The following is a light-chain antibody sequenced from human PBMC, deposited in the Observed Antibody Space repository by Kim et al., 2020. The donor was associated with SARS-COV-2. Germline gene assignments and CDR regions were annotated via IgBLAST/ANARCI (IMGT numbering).Light chain of an antibody. V-gene: IGKV3-20*01. J-gene: IGKJ2*01. Sequence: DIVLTQSPGTLSVSPGERATLSCRASQSLSSSDLSWYQQKPGQAPRHLIYSTTTRVTGIPDRFSGSGSGTDFTLTISRLEPEDFAMYYCQQYGSSRTFGQGTKLEI. CDR2: STT. CDR3: QQYGSSRT. CDR1: QSLSSSD.